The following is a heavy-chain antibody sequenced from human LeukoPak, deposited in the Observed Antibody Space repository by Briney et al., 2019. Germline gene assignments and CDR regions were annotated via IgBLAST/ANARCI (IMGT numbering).Heavy chain of an antibody. V-gene: IGHV4-39*01. CDR2: IYYSGST. Sequence: SETLSLTCTGSGGSISSSSYYWGWIRQPPGKGLEWIGSIYYSGSTYYNPSLKSRVTISVDTSKSQFSLKLSSVTAADTAVYYCARSVPNWFDPWGQGTLVTVSS. CDR3: ARSVPNWFDP. D-gene: IGHD6-6*01. J-gene: IGHJ5*02. CDR1: GGSISSSSYY.